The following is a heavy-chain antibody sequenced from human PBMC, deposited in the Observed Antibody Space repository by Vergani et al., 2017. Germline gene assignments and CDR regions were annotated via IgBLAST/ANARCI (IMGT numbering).Heavy chain of an antibody. CDR3: AKDIKSSMVRGVLYYYYGMDV. D-gene: IGHD3-10*01. CDR1: GFTFSSYG. J-gene: IGHJ6*02. Sequence: VQLVESGGGLVQPGGSLRLSCAASGFTFSSYGMHWVRQAPGKGLEWVAVISYDGSNKYYADSVKGRFTISRDNSKNTLYLQMNSLRAEDTAVYYCAKDIKSSMVRGVLYYYYGMDVWGQGTTVTVSS. V-gene: IGHV3-30*18. CDR2: ISYDGSNK.